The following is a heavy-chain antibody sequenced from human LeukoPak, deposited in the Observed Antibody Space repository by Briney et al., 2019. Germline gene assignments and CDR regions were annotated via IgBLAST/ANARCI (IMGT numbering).Heavy chain of an antibody. CDR1: GYTFTGYY. J-gene: IGHJ4*02. Sequence: ASVKVSCKASGYTFTGYYMHWVRQAPGQGLEWMGWINPNSGGTNYAQKFQGRVTMTRDTSISTAYMELSRLRSDDTAVYYCARGSYYDSSGYAAYWGQGTLVTVSS. CDR2: INPNSGGT. V-gene: IGHV1-2*02. CDR3: ARGSYYDSSGYAAY. D-gene: IGHD3-22*01.